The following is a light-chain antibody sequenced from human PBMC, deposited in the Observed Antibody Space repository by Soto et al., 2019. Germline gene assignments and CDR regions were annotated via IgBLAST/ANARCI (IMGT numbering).Light chain of an antibody. CDR2: GAS. V-gene: IGKV3-20*01. CDR1: QSVSSSY. Sequence: EIVLTQSPGTLSLSPGERATLSCRASQSVSSSYLAWYQQKPGQAPRLLIYGASSSATGIPDRVSGSGSGTDFTLTISRLEPEDFAVYYCRQYGSPSVFGPGTKVDIK. J-gene: IGKJ3*01. CDR3: RQYGSPSV.